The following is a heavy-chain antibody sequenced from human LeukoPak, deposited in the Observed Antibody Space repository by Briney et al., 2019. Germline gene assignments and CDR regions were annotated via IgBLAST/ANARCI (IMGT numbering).Heavy chain of an antibody. Sequence: PGGSLRLSCTASGFTFSSYWMSWVRQAPSKGLEWVAVISYDGSNKYYADSVKGRFTISRDNSKNTLYLQMNSLRAEDTAVYYCARDRVGATDYFDYWGQGTLVTVSS. CDR3: ARDRVGATDYFDY. D-gene: IGHD1-26*01. CDR1: GFTFSSYW. CDR2: ISYDGSNK. V-gene: IGHV3-30-3*01. J-gene: IGHJ4*02.